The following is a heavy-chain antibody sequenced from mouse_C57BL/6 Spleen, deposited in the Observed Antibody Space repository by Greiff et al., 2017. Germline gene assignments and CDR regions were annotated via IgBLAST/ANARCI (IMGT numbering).Heavy chain of an antibody. D-gene: IGHD1-1*01. J-gene: IGHJ3*01. V-gene: IGHV1-50*01. CDR2: IDPSDSYT. CDR3: ASAYEGEWFAY. CDR1: GYTFTSYW. Sequence: QVQLKQPGAELVKPGASVKLSCKASGYTFTSYWMQWVKQRPGQGLEWIGEIDPSDSYTNYNQKFKGKATLTVDTSSSTAYMQLSSLTSEASAVYYCASAYEGEWFAYWGQGTLVTVSA.